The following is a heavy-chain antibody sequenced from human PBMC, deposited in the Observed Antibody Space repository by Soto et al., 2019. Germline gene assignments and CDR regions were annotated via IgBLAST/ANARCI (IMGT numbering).Heavy chain of an antibody. D-gene: IGHD3-3*01. CDR2: IYYSGST. Sequence: SGTLSLTCSVSGGSISSGGYYWIWIRQHPGKGLEWIGYIYYSGSTYYNPSLKSRVTISVDTSKNQFSLKLSSVTAADTAVYYCARAPQVTIFVVNYYYGMDVWGQGTTSTFS. J-gene: IGHJ6*02. V-gene: IGHV4-31*03. CDR3: ARAPQVTIFVVNYYYGMDV. CDR1: GGSISSGGYY.